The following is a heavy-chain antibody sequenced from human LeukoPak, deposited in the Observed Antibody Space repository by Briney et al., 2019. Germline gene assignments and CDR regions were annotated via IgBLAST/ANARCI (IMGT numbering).Heavy chain of an antibody. CDR2: IYTSGST. CDR1: GGSISSYY. D-gene: IGHD1-26*01. Sequence: PSETLSLTCTVSGGSISSYYWSWIRQPAGKGLEWIGGIYTSGSTNYNPSLKSRVTMSVDTSKNQFSLKLSSVTAADTAVYYCATGSPANYYYYYMDVWGKGTTVTVSS. J-gene: IGHJ6*03. V-gene: IGHV4-4*07. CDR3: ATGSPANYYYYYMDV.